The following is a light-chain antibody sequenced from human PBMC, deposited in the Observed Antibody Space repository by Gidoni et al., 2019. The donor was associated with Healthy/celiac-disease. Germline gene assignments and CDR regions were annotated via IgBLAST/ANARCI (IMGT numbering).Light chain of an antibody. CDR1: SSYVGGYNY. V-gene: IGLV2-14*03. Sequence: SALTQPASVSGSPGQSITISCPGTSSYVGGYNYVSWYQQHPGKAPKLMIYDVSNRPSGVSNRFSGSKSGNTASLTISGLQAEDEADYYCSSYTSSSTVVFGGGTKLXVX. J-gene: IGLJ2*01. CDR2: DVS. CDR3: SSYTSSSTVV.